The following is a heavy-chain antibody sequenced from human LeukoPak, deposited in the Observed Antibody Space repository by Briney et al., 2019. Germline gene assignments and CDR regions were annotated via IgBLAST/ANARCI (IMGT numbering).Heavy chain of an antibody. CDR2: ISGSGGST. D-gene: IGHD2-2*01. J-gene: IGHJ4*02. CDR3: AKPEGDIVVVYYFDY. Sequence: GGSLRLSCAASGFTFSSYAMSWVRQAPGKGREWVSAISGSGGSTYYADSVKGRFTISRDNSKNTLYLQMNSLRAEDTAVYYCAKPEGDIVVVYYFDYWGQGTLVTVSS. CDR1: GFTFSSYA. V-gene: IGHV3-23*01.